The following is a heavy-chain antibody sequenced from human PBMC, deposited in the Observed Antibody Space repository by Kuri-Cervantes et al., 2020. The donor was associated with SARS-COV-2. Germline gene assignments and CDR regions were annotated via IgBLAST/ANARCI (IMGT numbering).Heavy chain of an antibody. V-gene: IGHV3-30*02. J-gene: IGHJ4*02. D-gene: IGHD3-10*02. Sequence: GGSLRLSCAASGVTFSSYGMHWVRQAPGKGLEWVAFIRYDGSNKYYADSVKGRFTISRDNSKNTLYLQMNSLRAEDTAVYYCAKGSISSGSYQKALGYWGQGTLVTVSS. CDR1: GVTFSSYG. CDR3: AKGSISSGSYQKALGY. CDR2: IRYDGSNK.